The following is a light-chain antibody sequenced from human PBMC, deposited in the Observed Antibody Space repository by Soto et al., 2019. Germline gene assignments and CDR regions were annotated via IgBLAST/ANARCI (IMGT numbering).Light chain of an antibody. CDR2: GAS. CDR1: QSVYSNY. J-gene: IGKJ3*01. CDR3: QLYGCSPLT. Sequence: EIVLTQSPGTLSLSPGERATLSCRASQSVYSNYLAWYQQKPGQSPRLHMYGASTRVTGIPDRFSGSASGTDFTLTVSRLEREYFAVYFCQLYGCSPLTFCAGTKVDIK. V-gene: IGKV3-20*01.